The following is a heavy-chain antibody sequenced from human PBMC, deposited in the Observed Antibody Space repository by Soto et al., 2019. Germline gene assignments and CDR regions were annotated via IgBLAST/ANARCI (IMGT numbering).Heavy chain of an antibody. CDR3: ARELRPRRTRSYYYYYGMDV. CDR1: GYTFTSYG. V-gene: IGHV1-18*01. Sequence: ASVKLSCKGSGYTFTSYGISWVRQAPAQGLEWMGWISAYNGNTNYAQKLQGRVTMTKDTSTSTAYMELRSLRSDDTAVYYCARELRPRRTRSYYYYYGMDVWGQGTTVNVSS. J-gene: IGHJ6*02. CDR2: ISAYNGNT.